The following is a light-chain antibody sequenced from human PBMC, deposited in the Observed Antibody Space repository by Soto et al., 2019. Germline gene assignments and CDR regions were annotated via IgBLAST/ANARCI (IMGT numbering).Light chain of an antibody. CDR1: QSLSSTF. CDR2: AAS. J-gene: IGKJ4*01. V-gene: IGKV3-20*01. Sequence: IVLTQSPGTLSLSPGERATLSCRASQSLSSTFLAWYHQKPGQAPRLLIYAASSRAAGIPDRFSGSGSGTDFTLTIRRLEPEDFGVYYCQQFGSSPPRLTFGGGTKGEIK. CDR3: QQFGSSPPRLT.